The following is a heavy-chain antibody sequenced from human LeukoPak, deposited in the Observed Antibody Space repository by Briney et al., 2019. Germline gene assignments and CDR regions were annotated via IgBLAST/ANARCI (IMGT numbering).Heavy chain of an antibody. J-gene: IGHJ4*02. CDR2: INHSGST. D-gene: IGHD3-22*01. V-gene: IGHV4-34*01. CDR3: ARRSRWSPYYYDSSGYYFDY. CDR1: GGSFSGYY. Sequence: PSETLSLTCAVYGGSFSGYYWSWIRQPPGKGLEWIGEINHSGSTNYNPSLKSRVTISVDTSKNQFSLKLSSVTAADTAVYYCARRSRWSPYYYDSSGYYFDYWGQGTLVTVSS.